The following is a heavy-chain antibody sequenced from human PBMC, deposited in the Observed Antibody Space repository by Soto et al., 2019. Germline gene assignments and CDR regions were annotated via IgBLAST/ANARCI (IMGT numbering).Heavy chain of an antibody. CDR2: ISGIGGSK. D-gene: IGHD3-9*01. V-gene: IGHV3-23*01. J-gene: IGHJ6*02. CDR3: AKDWVLRYFLVREGPNYYYYDMDV. Sequence: GGPLRLSCSPSGLTYSSYAMIWVRQPAAKELEGVAGISGIGGSKYYAPSVKGRITITRDHSKNTLYLQMNSLNAESTAAYYCAKDWVLRYFLVREGPNYYYYDMDVWGQGTTVTVSS. CDR1: GLTYSSYA.